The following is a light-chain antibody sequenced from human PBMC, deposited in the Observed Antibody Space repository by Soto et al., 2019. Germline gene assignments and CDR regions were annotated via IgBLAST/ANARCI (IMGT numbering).Light chain of an antibody. Sequence: EIVVTQSPATLSLAPEERATLSCRASQSVSSYLAWYQQKPGQAPRLLIYDASNRATGIPARFSGSGSGTDFTLTISRLEPEDFAVYYCQQYGSSGTFGQGTKVDIK. CDR1: QSVSSY. J-gene: IGKJ1*01. CDR3: QQYGSSGT. CDR2: DAS. V-gene: IGKV3-11*01.